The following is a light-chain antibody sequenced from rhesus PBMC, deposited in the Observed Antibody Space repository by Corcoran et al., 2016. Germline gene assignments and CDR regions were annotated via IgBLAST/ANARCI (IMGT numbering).Light chain of an antibody. J-gene: IGKJ1*01. CDR1: QSVSSY. V-gene: IGKV3-24*04. Sequence: EIVMTQSPATLALSPGERATLSCRASQSVSSYLAWYQQNPGQAPRLLIYGASSRATGIPERFRGSGSGTEFTLTISSLEPEDVGVYFCLQSSNWPQTFGQGTKVEIK. CDR2: GAS. CDR3: LQSSNWPQT.